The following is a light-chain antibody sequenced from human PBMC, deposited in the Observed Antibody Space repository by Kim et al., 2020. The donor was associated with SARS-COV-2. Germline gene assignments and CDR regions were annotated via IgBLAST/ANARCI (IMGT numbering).Light chain of an antibody. CDR1: NIGGHS. J-gene: IGLJ1*01. CDR2: YDS. V-gene: IGLV3-21*01. Sequence: APGQTARITRGGNNIGGHSVHWYQQKPGQAPVLVIYYDSDRPSGIPERFSGSKAATTATLTISRVEAGDEADYYCQVWDTDTDDYVFGTGTKVTVL. CDR3: QVWDTDTDDYV.